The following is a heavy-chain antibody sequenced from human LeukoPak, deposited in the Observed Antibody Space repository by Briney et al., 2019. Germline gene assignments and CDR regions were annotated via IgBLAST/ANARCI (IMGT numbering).Heavy chain of an antibody. J-gene: IGHJ6*02. Sequence: GGSLRLSCAADGFTFSSYGMHWVRQAPGKGLEWVAVISYLGDDQFYAESVKGRFTISRDNSNKMVFLQMNSLRGEDTAVYYCAKDRSSGPHYYHGMDVWGRGTTVIVSS. CDR2: ISYLGDDQ. CDR3: AKDRSSGPHYYHGMDV. CDR1: GFTFSSYG. D-gene: IGHD6-25*01. V-gene: IGHV3-30*18.